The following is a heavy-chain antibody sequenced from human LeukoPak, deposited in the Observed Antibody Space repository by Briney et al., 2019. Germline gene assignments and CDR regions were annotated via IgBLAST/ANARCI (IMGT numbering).Heavy chain of an antibody. CDR1: GASIRTGGYY. CDR3: ARVVHEVGYYFDY. D-gene: IGHD1-26*01. Sequence: SETLSLTCSVSGASIRTGGYYWSWIRQHPGKGLEWIGYIYNSGNTYYSPSLKRRSIISGDTSKNQFSLRLRPVTAADTAVYYCARVVHEVGYYFDYWGQGTLVTVSS. J-gene: IGHJ4*02. CDR2: IYNSGNT. V-gene: IGHV4-31*03.